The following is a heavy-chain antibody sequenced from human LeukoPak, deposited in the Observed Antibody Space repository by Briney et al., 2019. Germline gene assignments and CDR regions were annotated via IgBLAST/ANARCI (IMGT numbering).Heavy chain of an antibody. Sequence: ASVKVSCKVSGYTLTELSMHWVRQAPGKGLEWMGGFDPEDGETIYAQKFQGRVTMTEDTSTDTAYMELSSLRSEDTAVYYCATKGPYGDYQHFQHWGQGTLVTVSP. D-gene: IGHD4-17*01. CDR3: ATKGPYGDYQHFQH. CDR2: FDPEDGET. CDR1: GYTLTELS. J-gene: IGHJ1*01. V-gene: IGHV1-24*01.